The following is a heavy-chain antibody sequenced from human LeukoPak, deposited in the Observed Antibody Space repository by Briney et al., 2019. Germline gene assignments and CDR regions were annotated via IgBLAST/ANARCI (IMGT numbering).Heavy chain of an antibody. CDR3: ARDHDYAFDN. J-gene: IGHJ4*02. V-gene: IGHV3-69-1*01. CDR1: GFTFNTYP. Sequence: GGSLRLSCAASGFTFNTYPMNWVRQAPGKGLEWISHIRDSGITDYADSVKGRFTISRDSAKNSLYLQLNSLRAEDTAVYYCARDHDYAFDNWGQGTLVTVSS. D-gene: IGHD4-17*01. CDR2: IRDSGIT.